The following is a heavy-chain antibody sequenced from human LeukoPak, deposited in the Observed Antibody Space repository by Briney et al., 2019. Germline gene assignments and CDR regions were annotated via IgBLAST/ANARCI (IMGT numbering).Heavy chain of an antibody. J-gene: IGHJ3*02. D-gene: IGHD2-15*01. Sequence: SETLSLTCAVYGGSFSGYDWTWIRQPPGKGLEWIGEINHSGSNSDSPSLKSRVTISEDTSKNRFSLKLSSVTAAYTAVYYCARRGSDGIRYSNDAFDIWGQGKMVTVSS. CDR3: ARRGSDGIRYSNDAFDI. V-gene: IGHV4-34*01. CDR2: INHSGSN. CDR1: GGSFSGYD.